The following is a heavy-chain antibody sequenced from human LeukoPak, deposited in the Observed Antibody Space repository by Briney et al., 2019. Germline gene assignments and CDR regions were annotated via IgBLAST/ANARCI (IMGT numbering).Heavy chain of an antibody. D-gene: IGHD1-26*01. CDR3: ARVPIVGASLDAFDI. CDR2: IYSGGST. CDR1: GFTVSSNY. V-gene: IGHV3-53*01. Sequence: GGSLRLSCAASGFTVSSNYMSWVRQAPGKGLEWVSVIYSGGSTYYADSVKGRFTISRDKSKNTLYLQMNSLRAEDTAVYYCARVPIVGASLDAFDIWGQGTMVTVSS. J-gene: IGHJ3*02.